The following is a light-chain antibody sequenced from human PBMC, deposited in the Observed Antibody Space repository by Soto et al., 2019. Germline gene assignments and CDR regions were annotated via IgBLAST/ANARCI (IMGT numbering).Light chain of an antibody. CDR2: AAS. V-gene: IGKV1-39*01. CDR3: QQSQNIPYT. J-gene: IGKJ2*01. Sequence: DIQMTQSTSSLSASVGDRVMITCRASQSITGYLNWYQQKPGKAPKLLIYAASNLQSGVPSRFSGSGSGTDFTLTISSLQPEDFATYFCQQSQNIPYTFGQGTKLEIK. CDR1: QSITGY.